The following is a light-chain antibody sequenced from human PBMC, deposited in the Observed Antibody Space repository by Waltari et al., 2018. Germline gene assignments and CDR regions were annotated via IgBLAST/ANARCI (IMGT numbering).Light chain of an antibody. Sequence: EIVLTQSPGPLSVSPGERATLSCRASENISKYLTWYQQKPGQAPRLLIYAASTRATGIPDRFSGSGFGTDFSLTISSLEPEDFAVYYCQHYVRLPGTFGQGTKVEIK. J-gene: IGKJ1*01. CDR1: ENISKY. CDR3: QHYVRLPGT. CDR2: AAS. V-gene: IGKV3-20*01.